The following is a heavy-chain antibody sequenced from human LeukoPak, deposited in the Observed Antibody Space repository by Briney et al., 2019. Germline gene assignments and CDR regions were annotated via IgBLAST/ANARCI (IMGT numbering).Heavy chain of an antibody. Sequence: PSETLSLTCTVSGYSISSGYYWGWIRQSPGKGLEWIGSMYHSGSTYYNPSLKSRLTISVETSKNQLFLRLNSVTAADTAVCYCARERRTLYFDYWGQGTLVIVSS. CDR3: ARERRTLYFDY. V-gene: IGHV4-38-2*02. CDR1: GYSISSGYY. D-gene: IGHD1-1*01. CDR2: MYHSGST. J-gene: IGHJ4*02.